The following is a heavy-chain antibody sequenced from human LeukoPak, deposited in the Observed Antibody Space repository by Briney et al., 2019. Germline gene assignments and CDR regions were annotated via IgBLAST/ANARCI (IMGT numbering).Heavy chain of an antibody. CDR2: INPHNGDT. CDR1: GYTFIGYY. Sequence: ASVKVSCKASGYTFIGYYLHWVRPAPGQGLEWMGWINPHNGDTNYAQKFQGRVTMTRDTSITTAYMELSRLKSDDTAVYYCATVRDIVVGGGPYYFDYWGQGTLVTVSS. V-gene: IGHV1-2*02. D-gene: IGHD2-15*01. J-gene: IGHJ4*02. CDR3: ATVRDIVVGGGPYYFDY.